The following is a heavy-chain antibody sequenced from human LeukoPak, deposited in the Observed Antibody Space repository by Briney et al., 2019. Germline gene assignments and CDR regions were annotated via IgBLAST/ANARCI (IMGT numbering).Heavy chain of an antibody. CDR2: ISSSSSTI. J-gene: IGHJ4*02. D-gene: IGHD3-10*01. CDR1: GFTFSSYS. Sequence: GGSLRLSCAASGFTFSSYSMNWVRQAPGKGLEWVSYISSSSSTIYYADSVKGRFTISRDNAKNSLYLQMNSLRAEDTAVYYCARDLSVRGVIITPFDYWGQGTLVTVSS. V-gene: IGHV3-48*04. CDR3: ARDLSVRGVIITPFDY.